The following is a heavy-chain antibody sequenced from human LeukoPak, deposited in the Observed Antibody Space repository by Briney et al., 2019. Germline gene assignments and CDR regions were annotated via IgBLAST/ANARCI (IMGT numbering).Heavy chain of an antibody. CDR1: GFTFSSYW. CDR3: ARGYYYVSSGYYASN. V-gene: IGHV3-7*01. D-gene: IGHD3-22*01. Sequence: PGGSLRLSCAASGFTFSSYWMSWVRQAPGKGLEWVANIKQDGSGKYYVDSVKGRFTMSRDNAKNSLYLQMNSLRAEDTAVYYCARGYYYVSSGYYASNWGQGTLVTVSS. CDR2: IKQDGSGK. J-gene: IGHJ4*02.